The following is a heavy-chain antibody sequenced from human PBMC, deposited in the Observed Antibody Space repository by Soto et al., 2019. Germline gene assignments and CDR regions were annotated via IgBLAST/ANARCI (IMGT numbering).Heavy chain of an antibody. CDR3: ARECVTIFGVVIPSLDV. D-gene: IGHD3-3*01. J-gene: IGHJ6*04. V-gene: IGHV3-21*01. CDR2: ISSSGSYN. CDR1: GFTFSSYS. Sequence: GGSLRLSCAASGFTFSSYSMNWVRQAPGKGLEWVSSISSSGSYNYYADSVKGRFTISRDNAKNSLSLQMNSLRAEDTAVYFCARECVTIFGVVIPSLDVWGKGTTVTVSS.